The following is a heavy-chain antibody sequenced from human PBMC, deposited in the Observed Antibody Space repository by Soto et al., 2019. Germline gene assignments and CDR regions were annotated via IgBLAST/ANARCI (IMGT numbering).Heavy chain of an antibody. CDR2: IYTSGST. CDR3: ARDPTNYDFWSGYSYYFDY. CDR1: GGSISSSSYY. D-gene: IGHD3-3*01. V-gene: IGHV4-39*07. J-gene: IGHJ4*02. Sequence: QLQLQESGPGLVKPSETLSLTCTVSGGSISSSSYYWGWIRQPPGKGLEWIGSIYTSGSTNYNPSLKSRVTMSVDTSKNQFSLKLSSLTAADTAVYYCARDPTNYDFWSGYSYYFDYWGQGTLVIVSA.